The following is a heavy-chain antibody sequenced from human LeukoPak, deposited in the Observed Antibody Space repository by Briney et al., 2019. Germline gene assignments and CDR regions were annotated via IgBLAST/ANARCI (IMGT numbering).Heavy chain of an antibody. D-gene: IGHD2-15*01. V-gene: IGHV3-23*01. Sequence: EVLRLSCAASGFTFSSSAMSWVRQAPGEGVEWVSAISNNGGYTYYADSVQGRFTISRDNSKSTLCLQMNSLRAEDTAVYYCAKQLGYCSDGSCYFPYWGQGTLVTVSS. J-gene: IGHJ4*02. CDR2: ISNNGGYT. CDR3: AKQLGYCSDGSCYFPY. CDR1: GFTFSSSA.